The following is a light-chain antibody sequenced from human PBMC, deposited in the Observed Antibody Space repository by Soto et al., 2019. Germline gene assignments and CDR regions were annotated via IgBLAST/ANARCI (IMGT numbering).Light chain of an antibody. CDR1: ISNIGSNY. V-gene: IGLV1-47*01. Sequence: TLPPYACGNLGQRCTISCSGSISNIGSNYVYWYQQLPVTAPKLLIYRNNQRPSGVPDRFSGSKSGTSASLAISGLRSEDEADYYCAAWDDSLSGYVCGTGTKITVL. CDR3: AAWDDSLSGYV. J-gene: IGLJ1*01. CDR2: RNN.